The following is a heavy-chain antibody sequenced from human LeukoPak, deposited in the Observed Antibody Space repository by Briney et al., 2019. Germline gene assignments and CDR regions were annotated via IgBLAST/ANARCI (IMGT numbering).Heavy chain of an antibody. D-gene: IGHD2-2*01. J-gene: IGHJ3*02. CDR1: GYIFTRYY. CDR3: ARPGQMPYAFDI. V-gene: IGHV1-2*02. CDR2: INSNSGGT. Sequence: ASVKDSCKACGYIFTRYYMHGLRQPPAQEREWMGWINSNSGGTNYAQKFQGSVTMTRDTSISTAYMELSRLRSDDTAVYYCARPGQMPYAFDIWGQGKMVTVSS.